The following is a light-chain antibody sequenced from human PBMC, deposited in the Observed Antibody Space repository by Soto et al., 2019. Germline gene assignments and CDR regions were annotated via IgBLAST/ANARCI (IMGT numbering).Light chain of an antibody. V-gene: IGKV3-11*01. CDR3: QQRSNWIT. Sequence: EIVLTQSPATLSLSPGERATLSCRASQSVSSYLAWYQQKPGQAPRLLIYDASNRATGIPARFSGSGSGTDFTLTSSSLEPEDFAVYYCQQRSNWITFGQGTRLEL. CDR2: DAS. J-gene: IGKJ5*01. CDR1: QSVSSY.